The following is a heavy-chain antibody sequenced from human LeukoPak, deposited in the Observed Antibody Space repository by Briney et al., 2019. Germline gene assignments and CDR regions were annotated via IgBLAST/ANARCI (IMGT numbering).Heavy chain of an antibody. CDR3: ARDGCIYGTDY. D-gene: IGHD5-18*01. CDR1: GDSISSYY. Sequence: PSETLSLTCTVSGDSISSYYWSWIRQPPGKGLEWIGYIYYSGSTNYNPSLKSRVTISVDTSKNQFSLKLSSVTAADTAVYYCARDGCIYGTDYWDQGTLVTVSS. CDR2: IYYSGST. V-gene: IGHV4-59*01. J-gene: IGHJ4*02.